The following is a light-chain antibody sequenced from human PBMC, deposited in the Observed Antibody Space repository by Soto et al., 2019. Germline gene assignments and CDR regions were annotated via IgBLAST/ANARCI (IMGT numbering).Light chain of an antibody. CDR1: QSVSSIF. Sequence: IVLTQSPGTLTLSPGERATLSCRASQSVSSIFLAWYQHKPGQAPRLLIYGASTRATGIPDRFSGSGSGTDFILTISRLEPEGFAVYYCQQYGSSPRTFGHGTRVEIK. CDR3: QQYGSSPRT. J-gene: IGKJ1*01. CDR2: GAS. V-gene: IGKV3-20*01.